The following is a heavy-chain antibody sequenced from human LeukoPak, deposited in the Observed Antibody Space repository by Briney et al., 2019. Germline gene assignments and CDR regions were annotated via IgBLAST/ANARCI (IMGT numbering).Heavy chain of an antibody. V-gene: IGHV4-59*01. CDR1: GGSISSYY. D-gene: IGHD3-3*01. Sequence: PSETLSLTCTVSGGSISSYYWSWIRQPPGKGLEWIGYIYYSGSTNYNPSLKSRVTISVDTSKNQFSLKLSSVTAADTAEYYCARTYDFWSGYYFDYWGQGTLVTVSS. CDR2: IYYSGST. CDR3: ARTYDFWSGYYFDY. J-gene: IGHJ4*02.